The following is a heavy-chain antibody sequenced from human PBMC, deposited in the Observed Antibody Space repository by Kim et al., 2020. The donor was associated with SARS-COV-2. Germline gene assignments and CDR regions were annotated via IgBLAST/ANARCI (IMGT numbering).Heavy chain of an antibody. CDR2: INHSGST. CDR1: GGSFSGYY. J-gene: IGHJ4*02. Sequence: SETLSLTCAVYGGSFSGYYWSWIRQPPGKGLEWIGEINHSGSTNYNPSLKSRVTISVDTSKNQFSLKLSSVTAADTAVYYCASYGDYASVYWGQATLVT. D-gene: IGHD4-17*01. V-gene: IGHV4-34*01. CDR3: ASYGDYASVY.